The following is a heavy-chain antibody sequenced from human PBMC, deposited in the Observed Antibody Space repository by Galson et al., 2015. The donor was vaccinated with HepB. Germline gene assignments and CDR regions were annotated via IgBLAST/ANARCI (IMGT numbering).Heavy chain of an antibody. CDR1: GYTFTGYY. Sequence: SVKVSCKASGYTFTGYYMHWVRQAPGQGLEWMGWINPNSGGTNYAQKFQGRVTMTRDTSISTAYMELSRLRSDDTAVYYCARGGGGYCSSTSCSFVYWGQGTLVTVSS. D-gene: IGHD2-2*01. CDR3: ARGGGGYCSSTSCSFVY. J-gene: IGHJ4*02. V-gene: IGHV1-2*02. CDR2: INPNSGGT.